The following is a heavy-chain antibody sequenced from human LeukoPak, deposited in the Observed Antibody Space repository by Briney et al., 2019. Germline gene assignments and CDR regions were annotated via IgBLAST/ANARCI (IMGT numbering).Heavy chain of an antibody. Sequence: PSHTLSLTCTVSGGSISSGDYYWRWLRQPPGKGLEWIGYIYYSGSTYYNPSLKSRVTISVDTSKNQFSLKLSSVTAADTAVYYCARYFNSPDYYFDYWGQGTLVTVSS. CDR3: ARYFNSPDYYFDY. V-gene: IGHV4-30-4*08. CDR1: GGSISSGDYY. J-gene: IGHJ4*02. D-gene: IGHD3-9*01. CDR2: IYYSGST.